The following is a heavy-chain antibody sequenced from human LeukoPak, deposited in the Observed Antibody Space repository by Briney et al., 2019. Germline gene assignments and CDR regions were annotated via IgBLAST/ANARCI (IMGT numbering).Heavy chain of an antibody. D-gene: IGHD2-21*01. CDR3: ARADRLDGGPYLIGP. CDR2: INPNSGGT. CDR1: GYSLTDYY. Sequence: VASVKVSCKTSGYSLTDYYMHWVRQAPGQGLEWMGWINPNSGGTSSAQKFQGRVTMTRDTSITTVYMEVSWLTSDDTATYYCARADRLDGGPYLIGPWGQGTLVTVSS. V-gene: IGHV1-2*02. J-gene: IGHJ5*02.